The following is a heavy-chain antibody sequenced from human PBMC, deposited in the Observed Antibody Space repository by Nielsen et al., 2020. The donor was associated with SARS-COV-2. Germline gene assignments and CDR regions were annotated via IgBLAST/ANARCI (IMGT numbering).Heavy chain of an antibody. CDR2: IYSGGST. Sequence: GESLKISCAASGFTVSSNYMSWVRQAPGKGLEWVSVIYSGGSTYYADSVKGRFTISRHNSKNTLYLQMNSLRAEDTAVYYCARDRDTAMVLDYWGQGTLVTVSS. J-gene: IGHJ4*02. V-gene: IGHV3-53*04. D-gene: IGHD5-18*01. CDR1: GFTVSSNY. CDR3: ARDRDTAMVLDY.